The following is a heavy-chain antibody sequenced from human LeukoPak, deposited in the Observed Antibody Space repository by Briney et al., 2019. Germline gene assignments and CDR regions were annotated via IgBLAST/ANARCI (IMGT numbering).Heavy chain of an antibody. D-gene: IGHD5-24*01. CDR3: ARETDGLDY. V-gene: IGHV3-30-3*01. CDR1: GFIFSSDA. J-gene: IGHJ4*02. Sequence: GRSLRLSCAAFGFIFSSDAMHWVRQAPGKGLEWVALISYDGSNEYYADSVKGRFTISRDNSKNTLYLQMNSLRPEDTAMYYCARETDGLDYWGRGTLVTVSS. CDR2: ISYDGSNE.